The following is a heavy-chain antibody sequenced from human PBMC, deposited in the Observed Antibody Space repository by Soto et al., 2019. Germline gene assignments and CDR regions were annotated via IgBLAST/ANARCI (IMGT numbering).Heavy chain of an antibody. CDR1: GYTFTSYD. Sequence: ASVKVSCKASGYTFTSYDINWVRQATGQGLEWMGWMNPNSGNTGYAQKFQGRVTMTRNTSISTAYMELSSLRSEDTAVYYCARAYNRYCTNGVCYRVNCFDPWGQGTLVTVSS. D-gene: IGHD2-8*01. V-gene: IGHV1-8*01. J-gene: IGHJ5*02. CDR3: ARAYNRYCTNGVCYRVNCFDP. CDR2: MNPNSGNT.